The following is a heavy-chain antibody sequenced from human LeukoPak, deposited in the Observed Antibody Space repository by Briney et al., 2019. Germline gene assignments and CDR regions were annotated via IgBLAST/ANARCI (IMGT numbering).Heavy chain of an antibody. CDR2: VSGSGVST. CDR1: GFTSSTYA. D-gene: IGHD4/OR15-4a*01. CDR3: ARRAGAYSHPYDY. J-gene: IGHJ4*02. V-gene: IGHV3-23*01. Sequence: GGSLRLSCAASGFTSSTYAMSWVRQAPGKGLEWVSVVSGSGVSTYYADSVKGRFTISRDNSKNTLYLQMNSLRAEDTAVYYCARRAGAYSHPYDYWGQGTLVTVSS.